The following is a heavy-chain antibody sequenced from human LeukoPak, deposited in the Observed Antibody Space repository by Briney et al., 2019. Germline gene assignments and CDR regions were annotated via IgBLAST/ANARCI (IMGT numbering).Heavy chain of an antibody. Sequence: PGRSLRLSCAASGFTFSSYAMHWVRQAPGKGLEWVAVISYDGSNKYYADSVKGRFTISRDNAKNSLYLQMNSLRAEDTAVYYCAKDIQPDYMDVWGKGTTVTVSS. CDR2: ISYDGSNK. J-gene: IGHJ6*03. CDR1: GFTFSSYA. CDR3: AKDIQPDYMDV. V-gene: IGHV3-30-3*02. D-gene: IGHD5-18*01.